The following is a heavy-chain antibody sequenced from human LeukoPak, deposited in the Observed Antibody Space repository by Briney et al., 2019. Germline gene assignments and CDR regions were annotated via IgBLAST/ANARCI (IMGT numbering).Heavy chain of an antibody. D-gene: IGHD3-3*01. CDR1: GYTFTGYY. Sequence: ASVKVSCKASGYTFTGYYMHWVRQAPGQGPEWMGWINPNSGGTNYAQKFQGRVTMTRDTSISTAYMELSRLRSDDTAVYYCARLFGVVNAKKVDPWGQGTLVTVSS. J-gene: IGHJ5*02. CDR2: INPNSGGT. V-gene: IGHV1-2*02. CDR3: ARLFGVVNAKKVDP.